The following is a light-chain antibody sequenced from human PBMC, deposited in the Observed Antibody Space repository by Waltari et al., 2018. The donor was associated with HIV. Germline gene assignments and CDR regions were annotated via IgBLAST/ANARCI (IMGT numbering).Light chain of an antibody. CDR2: GNT. CDR3: QSYDRSLSGGV. V-gene: IGLV1-40*01. Sequence: QSVLTQPPSVSGAPGQTVTISCTGSRSNIGAGYETHWYQHLPGRAPKLLIYGNTNRPSGVPDRFSGSQSGTSASLVITGLQAEDEADYYCQSYDRSLSGGVFGGGTRLTVL. J-gene: IGLJ7*01. CDR1: RSNIGAGYE.